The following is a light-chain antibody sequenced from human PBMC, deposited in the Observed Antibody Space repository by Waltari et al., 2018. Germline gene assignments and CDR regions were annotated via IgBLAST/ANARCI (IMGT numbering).Light chain of an antibody. Sequence: QSVLTQPPSLSGAPGQRVPISCTGSSSNIGAGYGVPWSQQFPGTAPEHLIYNSTNRPSGVPARFSGSTSGTSASRAITGLQAEDEADHYCQSYDSSLRGFYVFGTGTKVTV. CDR3: QSYDSSLRGFYV. CDR1: SSNIGAGYG. V-gene: IGLV1-40*01. CDR2: NST. J-gene: IGLJ1*01.